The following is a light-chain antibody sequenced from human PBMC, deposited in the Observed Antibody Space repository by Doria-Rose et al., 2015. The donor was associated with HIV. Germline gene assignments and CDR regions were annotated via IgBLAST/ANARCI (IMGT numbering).Light chain of an antibody. Sequence: QSALTQPPPVSGSPGQSVTISCTGTSSDVGSYNRVSWYQQPPGTAPKLMIYELSNRPSGVPDRFSGSKSGNTASLTISGLQTEDEADYYCSSYTSSTFYVLGTGAKVTVL. CDR1: SSDVGSYNR. V-gene: IGLV2-18*02. CDR2: ELS. CDR3: SSYTSSTFYV. J-gene: IGLJ1*01.